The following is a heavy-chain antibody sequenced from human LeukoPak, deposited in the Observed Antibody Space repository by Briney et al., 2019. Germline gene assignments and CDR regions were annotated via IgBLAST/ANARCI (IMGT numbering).Heavy chain of an antibody. CDR2: IYYGGGT. CDR3: ARHAGGIAAAGTRPFDY. Sequence: SETLSLTCTVSGASFSSSTYYWGWIRQPPGKGLEWIGSIYYGGGTYYNPSLKSRVTMSVDTSKKQFSLKLSSVTAAATAVYYCARHAGGIAAAGTRPFDYWGQGTLVTVSS. J-gene: IGHJ4*02. V-gene: IGHV4-39*01. CDR1: GASFSSSTYY. D-gene: IGHD6-13*01.